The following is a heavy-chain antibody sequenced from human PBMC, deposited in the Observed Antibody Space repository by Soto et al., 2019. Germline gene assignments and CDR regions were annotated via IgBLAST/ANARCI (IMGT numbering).Heavy chain of an antibody. CDR2: INPSGGST. V-gene: IGHV1-46*03. CDR3: ARGYYGSGSYFPQAQNYFDY. CDR1: GYTFTSYY. Sequence: ASVKVSCKASGYTFTSYYMHWVRQAPGQGLEWMGIINPSGGSTSYAQKFQGRVTMTRDTSTSTVYMELSSLRSEDTAVYYCARGYYGSGSYFPQAQNYFDYWGQGTLVTVSS. J-gene: IGHJ4*02. D-gene: IGHD3-10*01.